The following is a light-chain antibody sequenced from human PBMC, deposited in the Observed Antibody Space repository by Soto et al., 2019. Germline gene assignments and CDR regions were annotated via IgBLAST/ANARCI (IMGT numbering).Light chain of an antibody. CDR1: QSVSSSY. CDR3: HQYGSSPQT. V-gene: IGKV3-20*01. Sequence: MMLSKSPGTVSLSQRERATLSFRASQSVSSSYLAWYQQKPGKAPRLLIYGASSWATGVPDRFTGSGSGTDFTLTISRLEPEDFAVFYCHQYGSSPQTFGQGTKV. CDR2: GAS. J-gene: IGKJ1*01.